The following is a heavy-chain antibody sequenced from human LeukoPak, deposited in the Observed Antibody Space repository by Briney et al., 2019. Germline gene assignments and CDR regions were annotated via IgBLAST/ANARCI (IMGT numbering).Heavy chain of an antibody. D-gene: IGHD2-8*01. CDR2: IYYSGST. Sequence: SETLSLTCTVSGGSISSYYWSWIRQPPGKGLEWIEYIYYSGSTNYNPPLKSRVTISVDTSKNQFSLKLSSVTAADTAVYYCARARGPYCTNGVCYSIRQFDYWGQGTLVTVSS. J-gene: IGHJ4*02. V-gene: IGHV4-59*01. CDR3: ARARGPYCTNGVCYSIRQFDY. CDR1: GGSISSYY.